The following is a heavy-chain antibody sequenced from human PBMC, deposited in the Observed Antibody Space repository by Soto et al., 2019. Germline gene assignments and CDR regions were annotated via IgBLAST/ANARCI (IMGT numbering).Heavy chain of an antibody. CDR3: ARAGVTIFGVVTHYYYYYGMDV. D-gene: IGHD3-3*01. V-gene: IGHV1-69*13. CDR2: IIPIFGTA. J-gene: IGHJ6*02. CDR1: GGTFSSYA. Sequence: GASVKVSCKASGGTFSSYAISWVRQAPGQGLEWMGGIIPIFGTANYAQKFQGRVTITADESTSTAYMELSSLKSEDTAVYYCARAGVTIFGVVTHYYYYYGMDVWAKGPRSPSP.